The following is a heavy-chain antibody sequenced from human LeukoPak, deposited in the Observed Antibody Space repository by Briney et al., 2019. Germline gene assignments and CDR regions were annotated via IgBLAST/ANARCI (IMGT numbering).Heavy chain of an antibody. V-gene: IGHV3-48*02. J-gene: IGHJ4*02. CDR1: GFTFSTYN. CDR3: ARDQISSSLYKEPLDY. D-gene: IGHD6-13*01. Sequence: GGSLRLSCAASGFTFSTYNMNWVRQAPGKGLEWVSYISSTSSTIHYADSVKGRFTISRDSAKNSLYLQMNSLRDEDTAMYYCARDQISSSLYKEPLDYWGQGTLVTVSS. CDR2: ISSTSSTI.